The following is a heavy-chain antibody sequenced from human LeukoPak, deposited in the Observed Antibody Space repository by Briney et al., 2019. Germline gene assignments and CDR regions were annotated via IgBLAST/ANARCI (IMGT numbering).Heavy chain of an antibody. CDR1: GGSFSGYY. Sequence: SSETQSLTCAVYGGSFSGYYWSWIRQPPGKGLEWIGEINHSGSTNYNPSLKSRVTISVDTSKNQFSLKLSSVTAADTAVYYCARRIRYFDLDYWGQGTLVTVSS. CDR3: ARRIRYFDLDY. J-gene: IGHJ4*02. CDR2: INHSGST. D-gene: IGHD3-9*01. V-gene: IGHV4-34*01.